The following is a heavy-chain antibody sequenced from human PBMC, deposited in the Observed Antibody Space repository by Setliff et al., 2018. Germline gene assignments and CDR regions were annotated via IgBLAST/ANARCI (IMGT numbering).Heavy chain of an antibody. V-gene: IGHV4-4*07. CDR1: GGSISTYY. CDR3: ARDTSSDWAAWFDP. Sequence: SETLSLTCTVSGGSISTYYWSWIRRPVGKGLEWIGRVFVSGSTNYNPSLKSRVTMSVDTSKNQFSLKLTSVTAADTAMYYCARDTSSDWAAWFDPWSQGILVTVSS. D-gene: IGHD6-19*01. J-gene: IGHJ5*02. CDR2: VFVSGST.